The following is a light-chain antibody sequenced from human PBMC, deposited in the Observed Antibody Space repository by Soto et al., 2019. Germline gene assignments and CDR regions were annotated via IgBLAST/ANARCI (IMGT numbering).Light chain of an antibody. Sequence: DIVMTQSPDSLAVSLGERATINCKSSQSVFYGSNNKNYLAWYQQKPGQPPKLLIYWASTREAGVPDRFSGSGSGTDFPLTISSLQAEDVAVYYCQQYYSLPLTFGGGAKVEIK. CDR3: QQYYSLPLT. CDR2: WAS. V-gene: IGKV4-1*01. CDR1: QSVFYGSNNKNY. J-gene: IGKJ4*01.